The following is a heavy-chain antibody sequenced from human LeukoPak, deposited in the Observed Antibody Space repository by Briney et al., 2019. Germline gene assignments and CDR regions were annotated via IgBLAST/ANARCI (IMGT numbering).Heavy chain of an antibody. CDR3: ARNIVVVTASDAFDS. CDR1: GGSFSGYY. Sequence: SETLSLTCAVYGGSFSGYYWSWIRQPPGKGLEWIGEINHSGSTNYNPSLKSRVTISIDTSKDRFSLKLSTVTAADTAVYYCARNIVVVTASDAFDSWGQGTMVTVSS. CDR2: INHSGST. V-gene: IGHV4-34*01. D-gene: IGHD2-21*02. J-gene: IGHJ3*02.